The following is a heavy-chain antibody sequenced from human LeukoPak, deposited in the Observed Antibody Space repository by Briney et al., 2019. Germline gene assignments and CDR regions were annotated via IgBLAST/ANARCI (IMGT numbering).Heavy chain of an antibody. Sequence: GRSLRLSCAASGFTFDDYAMHWVRQAPGKGLEWVSGISWNSGSIGYADSVKGRFTISRDNAKNSLYLQMNSLRAEDTALYYCAKDGAYCSGGSCYKRYYYGMDVWGQGTTVTVSS. CDR3: AKDGAYCSGGSCYKRYYYGMDV. D-gene: IGHD2-15*01. V-gene: IGHV3-9*01. CDR2: ISWNSGSI. CDR1: GFTFDDYA. J-gene: IGHJ6*02.